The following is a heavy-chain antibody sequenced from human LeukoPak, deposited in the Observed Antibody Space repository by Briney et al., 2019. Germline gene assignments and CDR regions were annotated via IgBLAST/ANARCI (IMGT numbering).Heavy chain of an antibody. J-gene: IGHJ4*02. V-gene: IGHV1-69*04. D-gene: IGHD4-17*01. Sequence: ASVKVPCKASGGTFSSYAISWVRQAPGQGLEWMGRIIPILGIANYAQNFQGRVTITADKSTSTAYMDLSSLRSEDTAVYYCARAASTVTDYWGQGTLVTVSS. CDR1: GGTFSSYA. CDR3: ARAASTVTDY. CDR2: IIPILGIA.